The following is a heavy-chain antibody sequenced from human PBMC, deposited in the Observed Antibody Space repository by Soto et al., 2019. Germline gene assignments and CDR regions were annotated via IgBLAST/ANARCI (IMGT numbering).Heavy chain of an antibody. CDR1: GGSISGSSYY. D-gene: IGHD3-3*01. V-gene: IGHV4-39*01. CDR3: ARRGSGLILEGRKAYFDY. Sequence: QLQLQESGPGLVKPSETLSLTCTVSGGSISGSSYYWGWIRQPPGKGLEWIGTIYYSGSTSYNPSPKNRVTISVDTAKNQFSRKLSSVTAADTAVYYCARRGSGLILEGRKAYFDYWGQGTLVTVSS. J-gene: IGHJ4*02. CDR2: IYYSGST.